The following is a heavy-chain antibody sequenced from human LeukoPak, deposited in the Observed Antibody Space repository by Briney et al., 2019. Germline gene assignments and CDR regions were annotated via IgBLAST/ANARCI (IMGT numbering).Heavy chain of an antibody. CDR1: GYTFTSYG. Sequence: ASVKVSCKASGYTFTSYGISWVRQAPGQGLEWMGWMNPNSGNTSYAQKFQGRFTLTRETFISTAYMELSSLRSDDTAVYYCVRAMAPLDTFNYQYAMDVWGQGTVVTVSS. J-gene: IGHJ6*02. CDR3: VRAMAPLDTFNYQYAMDV. V-gene: IGHV1-8*02. CDR2: MNPNSGNT. D-gene: IGHD5-24*01.